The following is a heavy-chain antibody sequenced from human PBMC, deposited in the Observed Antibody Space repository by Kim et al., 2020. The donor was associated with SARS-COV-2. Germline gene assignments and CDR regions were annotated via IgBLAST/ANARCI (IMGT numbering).Heavy chain of an antibody. CDR3: ARGGYCSGGSCHLDY. CDR2: IYSGGST. Sequence: GGSLRLSCAASGFTVSSNYMSWVRQAPGKGLEWVSVIYSGGSTYYADSVKGRFTISRDNSKNTLYLQMNSLRAEDTAVYYCARGGYCSGGSCHLDYWGQGTLVTVSS. CDR1: GFTVSSNY. V-gene: IGHV3-66*02. J-gene: IGHJ4*02. D-gene: IGHD2-15*01.